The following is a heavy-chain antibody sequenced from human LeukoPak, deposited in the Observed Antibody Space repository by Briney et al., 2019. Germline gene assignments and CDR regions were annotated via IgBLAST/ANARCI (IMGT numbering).Heavy chain of an antibody. CDR3: AKGGQNYGGNSGY. J-gene: IGHJ4*02. V-gene: IGHV3-48*03. CDR2: ISSSGSTI. Sequence: PGGSLRLSCAASGFTFSSYEMNWVRQAPGKGLEWVSYISSSGSTIYYADSVKGRFTISRDNAKNSLYLQMNSLRAEDTAVYYCAKGGQNYGGNSGYWGQGTLVTVSS. CDR1: GFTFSSYE. D-gene: IGHD4-23*01.